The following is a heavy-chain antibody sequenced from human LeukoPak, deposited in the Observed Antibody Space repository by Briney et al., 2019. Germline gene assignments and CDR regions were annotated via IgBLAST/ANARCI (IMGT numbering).Heavy chain of an antibody. V-gene: IGHV3-23*01. CDR3: AKKVTITGWLYHFDY. CDR2: ISETGDST. CDR1: GFTFSSYD. Sequence: GGSLRLSCAASGFTFSSYDMNWVRQAPGRGLEWVSAISETGDSTYYADSVRGRFTVSRDNSKNTLYLQMNSLRAEDTAVYYCAKKVTITGWLYHFDYWGQGTLVIVSS. J-gene: IGHJ4*02. D-gene: IGHD5-24*01.